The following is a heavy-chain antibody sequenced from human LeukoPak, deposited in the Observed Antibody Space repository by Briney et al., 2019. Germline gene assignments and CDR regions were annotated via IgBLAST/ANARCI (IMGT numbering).Heavy chain of an antibody. CDR1: GFTFRNYA. Sequence: GGSLRLSCAASGFTFRNYAMVWVRQAPGKGLEWVAALSSSGTTTYYADSVKGRFTISRDSSKSTLYLQMNSLRAEDTAVYYCAKVRTGHYFDYWGQGTLVTVSS. CDR3: AKVRTGHYFDY. V-gene: IGHV3-23*01. J-gene: IGHJ4*02. D-gene: IGHD1-1*01. CDR2: LSSSGTTT.